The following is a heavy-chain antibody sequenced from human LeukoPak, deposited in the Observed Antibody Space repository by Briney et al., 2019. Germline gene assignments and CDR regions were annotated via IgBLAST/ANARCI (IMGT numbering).Heavy chain of an antibody. CDR3: AKRDSTGWYSDY. CDR2: ISGSGVST. CDR1: GFTFSSYA. J-gene: IGHJ4*02. V-gene: IGHV3-23*01. Sequence: PGGSLRLSCAASGFTFSSYAMNWVRQAPGKGLEWVSTISGSGVSTYYADSVKGRSTISRDNSKNTLYLQMKSLRAEDTAVYYCAKRDSTGWYSDYWGQGTLVTVSS. D-gene: IGHD6-19*01.